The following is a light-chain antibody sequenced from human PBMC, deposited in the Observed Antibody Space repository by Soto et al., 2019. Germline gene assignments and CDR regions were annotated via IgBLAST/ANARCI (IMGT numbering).Light chain of an antibody. Sequence: DIQMTQSPSTLSASVGDRVTITCRASQSISSWLAWYQQKPVKAPKLLIYKASSLESGVPSRFSGSGSGTEFTFTISSLQPDAVATYYYQQYNSYPWTFGQGTKVEIK. CDR3: QQYNSYPWT. CDR2: KAS. V-gene: IGKV1-5*03. J-gene: IGKJ1*01. CDR1: QSISSW.